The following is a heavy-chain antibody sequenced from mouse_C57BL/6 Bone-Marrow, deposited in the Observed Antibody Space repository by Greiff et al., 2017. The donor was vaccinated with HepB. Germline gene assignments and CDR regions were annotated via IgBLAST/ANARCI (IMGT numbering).Heavy chain of an antibody. V-gene: IGHV1-22*01. CDR1: GYTFTDYN. CDR3: AELRVFAY. J-gene: IGHJ3*01. CDR2: INPNYGGT. Sequence: SGPELVKPGASVKMSCKASGYTFTDYNMHWVKQSHGKSLEWIGYINPNYGGTSYNQKFKGKATLTVNKSSSTAYMELRSLTSEDSAVYYCAELRVFAYWGQGTLVTVSA. D-gene: IGHD2-4*01.